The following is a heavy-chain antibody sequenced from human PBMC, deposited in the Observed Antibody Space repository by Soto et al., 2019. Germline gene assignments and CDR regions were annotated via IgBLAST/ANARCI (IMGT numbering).Heavy chain of an antibody. CDR1: GASISGYY. CDR2: IYATGTT. D-gene: IGHD1-1*01. V-gene: IGHV4-4*07. CDR3: VRDGTKTLRDWFDP. Sequence: SETLSLSCTVSGASISGYYWSWIRKSAGKGLEWIGRIYATGTTDYNPSLKSRVMMSVDTSKKQFSLKLRSVTAADTAVYYCVRDGTKTLRDWFDPWGQGISVTVSS. J-gene: IGHJ5*02.